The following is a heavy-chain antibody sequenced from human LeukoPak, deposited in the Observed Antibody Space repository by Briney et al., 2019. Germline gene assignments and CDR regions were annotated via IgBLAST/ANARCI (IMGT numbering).Heavy chain of an antibody. CDR3: AKVETAAAATLRGFDY. CDR2: IGGSGGST. J-gene: IGHJ4*02. D-gene: IGHD6-13*01. V-gene: IGHV3-23*01. CDR1: GFTFSSYA. Sequence: PGGSLRLSCAASGFTFSSYAMSWVRQAPGKGLEWVSSIGGSGGSTYYADSVKGRFTISSDNSKNSLYLQMNNLSAEDTAVYSCAKVETAAAATLRGFDYWGQGTLVTVSS.